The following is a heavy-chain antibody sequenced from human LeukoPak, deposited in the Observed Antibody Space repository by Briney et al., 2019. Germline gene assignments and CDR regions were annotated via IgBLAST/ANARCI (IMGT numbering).Heavy chain of an antibody. J-gene: IGHJ4*02. CDR2: ISSSSSTI. Sequence: PGGSLRLSCAASGFTFSSYSMNWVRQAPGKGLEWVSYISSSSSTIYYADPVKGRFTISRDNSKNTLYLQMNSLRAEDTAVYYCAKDPGYCSGGSCYGPDYWGQGTLVTVSS. D-gene: IGHD2-15*01. V-gene: IGHV3-48*01. CDR3: AKDPGYCSGGSCYGPDY. CDR1: GFTFSSYS.